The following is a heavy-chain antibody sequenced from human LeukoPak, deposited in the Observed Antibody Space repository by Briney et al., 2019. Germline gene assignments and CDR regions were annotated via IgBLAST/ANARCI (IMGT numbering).Heavy chain of an antibody. Sequence: GGSLRLSCAASGFTFSDYYMSWVRQAPGKGLEWVSRINEDGSTTNYADSVKGRFTISRDNAKNTLYLQMNSLRAEDAAVYYCVRDLGGRSGHWGQGTLVTVSS. D-gene: IGHD1-26*01. J-gene: IGHJ4*02. CDR3: VRDLGGRSGH. CDR2: INEDGSTT. V-gene: IGHV3-74*01. CDR1: GFTFSDYY.